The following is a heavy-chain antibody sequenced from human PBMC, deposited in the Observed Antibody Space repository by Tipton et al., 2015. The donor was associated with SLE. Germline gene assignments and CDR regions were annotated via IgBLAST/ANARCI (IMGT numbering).Heavy chain of an antibody. CDR1: GHSVSIDYY. V-gene: IGHV4-38-2*02. CDR2: IYYTGTT. J-gene: IGHJ4*02. CDR3: ATYVDIAAADIDY. Sequence: TLSLTCTVSGHSVSIDYYWCWIRQPPGKGLEWIGSIYYTGTTYYNPSLKSRVTISFDTSKNHFSLKLSSVTAADTAVYFCATYVDIAAADIDYWGQGMLVTVSS. D-gene: IGHD6-13*01.